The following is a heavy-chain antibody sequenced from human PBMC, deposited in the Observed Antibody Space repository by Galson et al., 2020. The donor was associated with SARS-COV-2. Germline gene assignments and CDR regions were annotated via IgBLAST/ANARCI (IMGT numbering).Heavy chain of an antibody. J-gene: IGHJ4*02. CDR1: GFTFRSYS. V-gene: IGHV3-21*01. CDR3: AKDRAWYYYHSSGFDY. CDR2: ISSSSSYI. D-gene: IGHD3-22*01. Sequence: GESLKISCEASGFTFRSYSMNWVRQAPGKGLEWVSSISSSSSYIYYADSVKGRFTISRDNAKNSLYLQMNSLRPEDTAVYYCAKDRAWYYYHSSGFDYWGQGTLVTVSS.